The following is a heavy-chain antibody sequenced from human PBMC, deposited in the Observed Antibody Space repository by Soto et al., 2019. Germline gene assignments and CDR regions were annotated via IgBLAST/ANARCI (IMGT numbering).Heavy chain of an antibody. J-gene: IGHJ1*01. CDR1: GFTFSSYA. V-gene: IGHV3-23*01. CDR2: ISGSGGST. D-gene: IGHD6-19*01. CDR3: ANKGIAVAGTPEYFQH. Sequence: EVQLLESGGGLVQPGGSLRLSCAASGFTFSSYAMSWVRQAPGKGMEWVSAISGSGGSTYYADSVKGRFTISRDNSKNTLYLQMNSLRAEDTAVYYCANKGIAVAGTPEYFQHWGPGTLVTVSS.